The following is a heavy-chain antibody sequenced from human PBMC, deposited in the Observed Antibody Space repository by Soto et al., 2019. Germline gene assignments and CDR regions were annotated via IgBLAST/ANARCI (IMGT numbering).Heavy chain of an antibody. CDR1: GFTFSNYG. CDR3: AKDREEELELRRGVFAY. D-gene: IGHD1-7*01. J-gene: IGHJ4*02. CDR2: ISDTSDR. V-gene: IGHV3-23*01. Sequence: PGGSLRLSCAASGFTFSNYGMSWVRQAPGKGLEWVSSISDTSDRYYADSVKGRFTISRDNSDNTLYLQMNSLRAEDTAVYYCAKDREEELELRRGVFAYWGQGTLVTVSS.